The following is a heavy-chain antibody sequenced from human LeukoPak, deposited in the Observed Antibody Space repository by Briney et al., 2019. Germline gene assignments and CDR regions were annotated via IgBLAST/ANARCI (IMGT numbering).Heavy chain of an antibody. CDR1: GFTFSSYA. Sequence: PGGSLRLPCAASGFTFSSYAMSWVRQAPGKGLEWVSAISGSGGSTYYADSVKGRFTISRDNAKNTLYLQMNSLRAEDMAVYYCAIGVVITTAFDNWGQGTLVTVSS. D-gene: IGHD3-22*01. V-gene: IGHV3-23*01. J-gene: IGHJ4*02. CDR3: AIGVVITTAFDN. CDR2: ISGSGGST.